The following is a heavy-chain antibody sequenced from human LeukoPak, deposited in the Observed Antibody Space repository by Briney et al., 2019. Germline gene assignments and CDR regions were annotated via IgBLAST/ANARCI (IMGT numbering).Heavy chain of an antibody. Sequence: GASVKVSCRAYGYTFTSYGIRWVRQAPGQGLEWLGWISAYSGNTYHAQKLQGRVTMSTDTSTSTAYMELRSLRSDDTAVYYCARGMYYYDSSGYYYGYFDLWGRGTLVTVSS. D-gene: IGHD3-22*01. CDR3: ARGMYYYDSSGYYYGYFDL. V-gene: IGHV1-18*01. CDR1: GYTFTSYG. CDR2: ISAYSGNT. J-gene: IGHJ2*01.